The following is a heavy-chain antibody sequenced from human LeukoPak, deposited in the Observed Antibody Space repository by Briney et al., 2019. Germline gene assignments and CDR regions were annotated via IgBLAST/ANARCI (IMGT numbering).Heavy chain of an antibody. Sequence: GGTLRLSCAVSGFTFSSYWMSWGRQAPATGLERVANIKQDGSEKYYVDSVKGRFTISRDNGQNSLYLQMNSLRAEDTAVYYCAIEMATIHGGFDYWGQGTLVTVSS. CDR2: IKQDGSEK. J-gene: IGHJ4*02. V-gene: IGHV3-7*01. CDR1: GFTFSSYW. CDR3: AIEMATIHGGFDY. D-gene: IGHD5-24*01.